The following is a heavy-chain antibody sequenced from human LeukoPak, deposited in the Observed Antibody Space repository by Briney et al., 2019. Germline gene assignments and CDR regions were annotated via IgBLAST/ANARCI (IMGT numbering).Heavy chain of an antibody. J-gene: IGHJ4*02. D-gene: IGHD1-26*01. CDR1: GFTFSSYA. V-gene: IGHV3-30-3*01. Sequence: GGSLRLSCAASGFTFSSYAMHWVRQAPGKGLEWVAVISYDGSNKYYADSVKGRFTISRDNSKNTLYLQMNSLRAEDTAVYYCARDRWELTHLYYFDYWGQGTLVTVSS. CDR3: ARDRWELTHLYYFDY. CDR2: ISYDGSNK.